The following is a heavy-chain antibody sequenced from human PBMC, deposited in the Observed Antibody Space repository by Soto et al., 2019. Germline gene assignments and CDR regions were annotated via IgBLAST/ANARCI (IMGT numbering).Heavy chain of an antibody. V-gene: IGHV1-2*02. CDR2: INPSSGGT. CDR3: AKGGSIWTEGVDT. J-gene: IGHJ5*02. CDR1: GYPLTAKY. D-gene: IGHD6-13*01. Sequence: QVQLVQSGAEVKKPGASVKVSCKASGYPLTAKYLHWVRQAPGQGLEWMGGINPSSGGTKEAQKFRGRVTMTRDTAISAAYMELSRLTSDATAVYYCAKGGSIWTEGVDTWGQGTLVTASS.